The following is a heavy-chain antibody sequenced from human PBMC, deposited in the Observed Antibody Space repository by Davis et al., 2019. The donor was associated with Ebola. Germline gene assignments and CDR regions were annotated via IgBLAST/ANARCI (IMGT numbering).Heavy chain of an antibody. D-gene: IGHD3-10*01. J-gene: IGHJ6*02. Sequence: PGGSLRLSCAASGFTLSSYWMHWARQAPGKGLEWVSRIKSDGSTTSYADSVKGRFTISRDNANNTLYLQMNSLRAEDTAVYYCARDYDSGFFNHYGVDVWGQGTTVTVSS. CDR3: ARDYDSGFFNHYGVDV. V-gene: IGHV3-74*01. CDR1: GFTLSSYW. CDR2: IKSDGSTT.